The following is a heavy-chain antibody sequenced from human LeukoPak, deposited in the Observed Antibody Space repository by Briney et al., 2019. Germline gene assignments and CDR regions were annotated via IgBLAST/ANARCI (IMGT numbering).Heavy chain of an antibody. J-gene: IGHJ4*02. CDR3: AKDTMATINIFDY. Sequence: PGGSLRLSCAASGFTFSSYAMSWVRQAPGKGLEWVSAISGSGSNTYYADFVKGRLTTSRDNSKNTLYLQMNSLRAEDTAVYYCAKDTMATINIFDYWGQGTLVTVSS. V-gene: IGHV3-23*01. CDR2: ISGSGSNT. D-gene: IGHD5-24*01. CDR1: GFTFSSYA.